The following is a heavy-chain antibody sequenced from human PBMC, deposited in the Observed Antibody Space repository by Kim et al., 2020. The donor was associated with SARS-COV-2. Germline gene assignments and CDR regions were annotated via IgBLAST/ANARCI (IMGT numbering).Heavy chain of an antibody. CDR2: IYYSVTT. Sequence: SETLSLTCSVSGGSISSSTHYWGWIRQPPGKGLEWIGTIYYSVTTYYNPSLQTRVTIFGDTSKSQFSLRLTSVTAADTAVHYCARHGYTNGVIEYWGQGT. D-gene: IGHD6-19*01. CDR3: ARHGYTNGVIEY. J-gene: IGHJ4*02. CDR1: GGSISSSTHY. V-gene: IGHV4-39*01.